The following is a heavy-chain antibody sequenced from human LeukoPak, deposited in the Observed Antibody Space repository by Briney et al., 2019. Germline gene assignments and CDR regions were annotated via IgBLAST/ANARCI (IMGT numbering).Heavy chain of an antibody. CDR2: ISSSSSYI. V-gene: IGHV3-21*01. Sequence: GGSLRLSCAVSGFTFSSYSMNWVRQAPGKGLEWVSSISSSSSYIYYADSVKGRFTISGDNAKNSLYLQMNSLRAEDTAVYYCARVPGSGITNNHIDYWGQGTLVTVSS. CDR1: GFTFSSYS. J-gene: IGHJ4*02. D-gene: IGHD3-10*01. CDR3: ARVPGSGITNNHIDY.